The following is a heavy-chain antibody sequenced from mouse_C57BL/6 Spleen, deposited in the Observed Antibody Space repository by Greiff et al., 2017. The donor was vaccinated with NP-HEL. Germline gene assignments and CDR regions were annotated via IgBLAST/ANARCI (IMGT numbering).Heavy chain of an antibody. V-gene: IGHV1-59*01. CDR3: ARWGTAQCDY. D-gene: IGHD3-2*02. CDR2: IDPSDSYT. CDR1: GYTFTSYW. Sequence: QVQLQQPGAELVRPGTSVKLSCKASGYTFTSYWMHWVKQRPGQGLEWIGVIDPSDSYTNYNQKFKGKATLTVDTSSSTAYMQLSSLPSADSAVDYCARWGTAQCDYWGQGTTLTVSS. J-gene: IGHJ2*01.